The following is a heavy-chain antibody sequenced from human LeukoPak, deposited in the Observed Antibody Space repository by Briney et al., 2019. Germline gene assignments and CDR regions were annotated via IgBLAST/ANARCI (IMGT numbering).Heavy chain of an antibody. CDR2: TNWNGDNT. CDR3: ARVRYYDSSGYYVDY. V-gene: IGHV3-20*04. CDR1: GFTFDNYG. Sequence: GGSLRLSCAASGFTFDNYGMSWVRQTPGKGLEWVSGTNWNGDNTGYADSVKGRFTISRDNAKNSLSLQMNSLRAEDTALYYCARVRYYDSSGYYVDYWGQGTLVTVSS. J-gene: IGHJ4*02. D-gene: IGHD3-22*01.